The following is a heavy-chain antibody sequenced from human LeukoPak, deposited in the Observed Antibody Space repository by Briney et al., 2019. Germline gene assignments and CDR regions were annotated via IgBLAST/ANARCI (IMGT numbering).Heavy chain of an antibody. J-gene: IGHJ4*02. CDR2: ISWNSGSI. CDR3: AKGLVGLSIADFFDY. V-gene: IGHV3-9*03. Sequence: PGGSLRLSCAASGFTFDDYAMHWVRQAPGKGLEWVSGISWNSGSIGYADSVKGRFTISRDNAKNSLYLQMNSLRGEDMALYYCAKGLVGLSIADFFDYWGQGILVTVSS. CDR1: GFTFDDYA. D-gene: IGHD6-6*01.